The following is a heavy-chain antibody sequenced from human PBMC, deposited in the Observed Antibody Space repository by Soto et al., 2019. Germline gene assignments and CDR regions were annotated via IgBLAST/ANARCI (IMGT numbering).Heavy chain of an antibody. J-gene: IGHJ4*02. Sequence: PSETLSLTCTISGDTIRSDYWNWIRQPPGRGLEWIGFIYYAGSTKYNPSLNSRVTISVDTSKNQFSLKLSSVTAADTAVYYCARNMVRGVAIDYWGQGTLLTVSS. V-gene: IGHV4-59*01. CDR3: ARNMVRGVAIDY. CDR2: IYYAGST. D-gene: IGHD3-10*01. CDR1: GDTIRSDY.